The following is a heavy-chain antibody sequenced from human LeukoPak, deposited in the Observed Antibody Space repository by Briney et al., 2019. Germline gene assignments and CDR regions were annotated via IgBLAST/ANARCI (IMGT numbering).Heavy chain of an antibody. J-gene: IGHJ4*02. Sequence: SQTLSLTCAISGDTVSGNSGAWIWIRQSPSRGLEWLGRTYYMSKWFHEYAVSVKGRIIISPDTANDQFSLHLSSVTADDTGVYYCARALERYYLDFWGQGTLVTVSS. CDR3: ARALERYYLDF. D-gene: IGHD1-1*01. CDR2: TYYMSKWFH. V-gene: IGHV6-1*01. CDR1: GDTVSGNSGA.